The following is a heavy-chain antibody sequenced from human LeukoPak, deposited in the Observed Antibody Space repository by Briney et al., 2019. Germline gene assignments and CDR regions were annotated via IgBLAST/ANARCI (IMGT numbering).Heavy chain of an antibody. J-gene: IGHJ3*02. D-gene: IGHD3-22*01. CDR1: GYTFTSYY. V-gene: IGHV1-46*01. Sequence: ASVKVSCKASGYTFTSYYIHWVRQAPGQGLEWMGIINPSGGSTSYAQKFQGRVTMTRDTSISTAYMELSRLRSDDTAVYYCRYYDSSGYYRNAFDIWGQGTMVTVSS. CDR2: INPSGGST. CDR3: RYYDSSGYYRNAFDI.